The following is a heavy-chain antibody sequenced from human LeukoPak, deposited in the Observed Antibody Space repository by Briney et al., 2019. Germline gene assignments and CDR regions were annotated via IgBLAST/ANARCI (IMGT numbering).Heavy chain of an antibody. CDR1: GGSISSGGYS. CDR2: IYYSGST. V-gene: IGHV4-61*08. J-gene: IGHJ6*02. Sequence: SETLSLTCAVSGGSISSGGYSWSWIRQPPGKGLEWIGYIYYSGSTNYNPSLKSRVTISVDTSKNQFSLKLSSVTAADTAVYYCARDSSLYCSGGSCDAYYYYGMDVWGQGTTVTVSS. CDR3: ARDSSLYCSGGSCDAYYYYGMDV. D-gene: IGHD2-15*01.